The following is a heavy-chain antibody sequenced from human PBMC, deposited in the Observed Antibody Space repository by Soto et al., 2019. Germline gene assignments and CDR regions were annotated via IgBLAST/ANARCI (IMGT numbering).Heavy chain of an antibody. D-gene: IGHD4-17*01. CDR2: IIPIFGTA. Sequence: SVKVSCKASGGTFSSYAISWVRQAPGQGLEWMGGIIPIFGTANYAQKFQGRVTITADESTSTAYMELSSLRSEDTAVYYCARDPYYGDYNWFDPWGQGTLVTVSS. J-gene: IGHJ5*02. V-gene: IGHV1-69*13. CDR1: GGTFSSYA. CDR3: ARDPYYGDYNWFDP.